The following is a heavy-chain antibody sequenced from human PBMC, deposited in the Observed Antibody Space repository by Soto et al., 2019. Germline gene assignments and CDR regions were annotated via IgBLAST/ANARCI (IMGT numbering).Heavy chain of an antibody. V-gene: IGHV1-18*01. Sequence: QVQLVQSGAEVKKPGASVKVSCKASGYTFTSYGISWVRQAPGQGLEWMGWISAYNGNTNYAQKRQGRVTMSTDTSTRTAYMELRSLRSDDTAVYYCARGRYDYVWGSYRENELDYWGQGTLVTVSS. CDR3: ARGRYDYVWGSYRENELDY. J-gene: IGHJ4*02. D-gene: IGHD3-16*02. CDR1: GYTFTSYG. CDR2: ISAYNGNT.